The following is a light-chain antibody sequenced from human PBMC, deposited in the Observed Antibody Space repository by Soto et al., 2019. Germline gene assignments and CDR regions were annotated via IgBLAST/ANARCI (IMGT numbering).Light chain of an antibody. CDR1: SNDVGGYTL. CDR2: EGS. CDR3: CSYAGKSTWV. V-gene: IGLV2-23*01. Sequence: SALTQPASVSGSPGQSVTISCTGTSNDVGGYTLVSWYQQHPGKAPKVIIEEGSKRPLGVSNRFSGSKSGNMAYLTISGLQADDEADYYCCSYAGKSTWVFGGGTKLTVL. J-gene: IGLJ3*02.